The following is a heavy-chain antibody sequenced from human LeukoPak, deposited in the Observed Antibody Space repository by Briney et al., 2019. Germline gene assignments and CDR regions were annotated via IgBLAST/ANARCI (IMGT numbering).Heavy chain of an antibody. CDR3: ARHGTSYYYDSSGYYPVDY. J-gene: IGHJ4*02. V-gene: IGHV1-18*01. CDR2: ISAYNGNT. D-gene: IGHD3-22*01. CDR1: GYTFTSYG. Sequence: GASVKVSCKASGYTFTSYGISWVRQAPGQGLEWMGWISAYNGNTNYAQKPQGRVTMTTDTSTSTAYMELRSLRSDDTAVYYCARHGTSYYYDSSGYYPVDYWGQGTLGTVSS.